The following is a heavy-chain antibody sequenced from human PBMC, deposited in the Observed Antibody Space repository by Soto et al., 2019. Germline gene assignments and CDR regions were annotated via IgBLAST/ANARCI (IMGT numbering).Heavy chain of an antibody. CDR1: GASISSGYS. CDR3: ARWLPIEGFFDY. D-gene: IGHD5-12*01. CDR2: IYHSGTT. J-gene: IGHJ4*02. V-gene: IGHV4-38-2*01. Sequence: PSETLSLTCAVSGASISSGYSWAWIRRPPGKGLEWIGSIYHSGTTYYNPSLKSRVTISVDTSRNQFSLKLSSVTAADTAVYYCARWLPIEGFFDYWGQGTLVTVSS.